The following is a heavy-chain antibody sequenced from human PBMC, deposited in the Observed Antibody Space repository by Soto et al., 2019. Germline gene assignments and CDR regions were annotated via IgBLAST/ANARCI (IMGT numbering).Heavy chain of an antibody. CDR1: GFTFSSYA. Sequence: QVQLVESGGGVVQPGRSLRLSCAASGFTFSSYAMHWVRQAPGKGLEWVAVISYDGSNKYFADSVKGRFAISRDNSKNTLYLQIDSLRAEDTAVYYCAGGRGSYLPPFDYWGQGTLVTVSS. J-gene: IGHJ4*02. D-gene: IGHD1-26*01. CDR2: ISYDGSNK. CDR3: AGGRGSYLPPFDY. V-gene: IGHV3-30*09.